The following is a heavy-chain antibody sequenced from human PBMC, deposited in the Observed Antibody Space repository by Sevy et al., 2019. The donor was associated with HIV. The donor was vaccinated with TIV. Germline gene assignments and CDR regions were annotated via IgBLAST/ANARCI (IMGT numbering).Heavy chain of an antibody. CDR1: GYTFTSYG. CDR2: ISAYNGNT. CDR3: ARQHCSSTSCWGGMDY. Sequence: ASVKVSCKASGYTFTSYGISWVRQAPGQGLEWMGWISAYNGNTNYAQKLQGRVTMTTDTSTSTAYMERRSLRSDDTAVYYCARQHCSSTSCWGGMDYWGQGTLVTVSS. V-gene: IGHV1-18*01. J-gene: IGHJ4*02. D-gene: IGHD2-2*01.